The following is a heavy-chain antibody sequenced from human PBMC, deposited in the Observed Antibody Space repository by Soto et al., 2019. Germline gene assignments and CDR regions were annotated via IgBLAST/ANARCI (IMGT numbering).Heavy chain of an antibody. CDR1: GFTFSSYA. V-gene: IGHV3-23*01. CDR2: ITAKSGST. D-gene: IGHD6-6*01. J-gene: IGHJ4*02. Sequence: EVQLLESGGGLVQPGGSLRLSCAASGFTFSSYAMNWVRQAPGKGLEWVSSITAKSGSTYYADSVKGRFTISRDNSKNTLSLPMNSLRVEDTAVYYCAKVPPSLTTRPDYFDRWGQGTLVTVSS. CDR3: AKVPPSLTTRPDYFDR.